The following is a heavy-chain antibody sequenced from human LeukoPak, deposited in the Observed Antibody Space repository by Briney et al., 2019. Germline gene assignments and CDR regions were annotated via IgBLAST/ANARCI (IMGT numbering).Heavy chain of an antibody. CDR2: INPSGGST. V-gene: IGHV1-46*01. CDR3: ARRSRSAARRLDDAFDI. D-gene: IGHD6-6*01. CDR1: GYTFTSYY. J-gene: IGHJ3*02. Sequence: ASVKVSCKASGYTFTSYYMHWVRQAPGQGLEWMGIINPSGGSTSYAQKFQGRVTMTRDMSTSTVYMELSSLRSEDTAVYYCARRSRSAARRLDDAFDIWGQGTTITVAS.